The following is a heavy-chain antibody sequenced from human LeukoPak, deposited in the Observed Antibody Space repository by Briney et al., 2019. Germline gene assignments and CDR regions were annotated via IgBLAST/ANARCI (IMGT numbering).Heavy chain of an antibody. CDR3: ARDRPGYSSGWYEYYYYGMDV. CDR2: FDPEDGET. V-gene: IGHV1-24*01. Sequence: ASVKVSCKVSGYTLTELSMHWVRQAPGKGLEWMGGFDPEDGETIYAQKFQGRVTMTTDTSTSTAYMELRSLRSDDTAVYYCARDRPGYSSGWYEYYYYGMDVWGQGTTVTVSS. J-gene: IGHJ6*02. D-gene: IGHD6-19*01. CDR1: GYTLTELS.